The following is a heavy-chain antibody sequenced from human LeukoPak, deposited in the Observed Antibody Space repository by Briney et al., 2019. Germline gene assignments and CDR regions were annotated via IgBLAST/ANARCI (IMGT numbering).Heavy chain of an antibody. Sequence: SQTLSLTCAISGDSVSSNSAAWNWIRLSPSRGLEWLGRTYYRSKWYNDYAVSVKSRITINPDTSKNQFSLQLNSVTPEDTAVYYCAREGIATVRHNWFDPWGQGTLVTVSS. D-gene: IGHD4-17*01. J-gene: IGHJ5*02. CDR2: TYYRSKWYN. CDR1: GDSVSSNSAA. V-gene: IGHV6-1*01. CDR3: AREGIATVRHNWFDP.